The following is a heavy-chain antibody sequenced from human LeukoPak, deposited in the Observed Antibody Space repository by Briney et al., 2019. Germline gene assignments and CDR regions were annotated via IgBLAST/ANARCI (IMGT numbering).Heavy chain of an antibody. V-gene: IGHV3-48*01. J-gene: IGHJ4*02. Sequence: GGSLRLSCAASGFTLSSYSMNWARQAPGKGLEWVSYISSGSSTIYYADSVKGRFTISRDNAKNSLFLQMNSLRAEDTAVYYCARRAAAGTNYFDYWGQGTLVTVSS. CDR1: GFTLSSYS. D-gene: IGHD6-13*01. CDR3: ARRAAAGTNYFDY. CDR2: ISSGSSTI.